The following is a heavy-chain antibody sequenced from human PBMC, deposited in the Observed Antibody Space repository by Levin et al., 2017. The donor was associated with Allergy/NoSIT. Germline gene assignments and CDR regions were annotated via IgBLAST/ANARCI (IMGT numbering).Heavy chain of an antibody. CDR2: IYYSGST. CDR1: GGSISSSSYY. J-gene: IGHJ3*02. D-gene: IGHD3-10*01. Sequence: GSLRLSCTVSGGSISSSSYYWGWIRQPPGKGLEWIGSIYYSGSTYYNPSLKSRVTISVDTSKNQFSLKLSSVTAADTAVYYCASRLITMVRGVTDHDDAFDIWGQGTMVTVSS. V-gene: IGHV4-39*07. CDR3: ASRLITMVRGVTDHDDAFDI.